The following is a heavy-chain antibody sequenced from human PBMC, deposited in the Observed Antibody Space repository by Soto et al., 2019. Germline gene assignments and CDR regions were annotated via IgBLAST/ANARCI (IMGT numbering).Heavy chain of an antibody. CDR3: AKDMGYCSSTSCADRGGDV. CDR2: ISGSGGST. Sequence: EVQLLESGGGLVQPGGSLRLSCAASGFTFSSYAMSWVRQAPGKGLEWVSAISGSGGSTYYADSVKGRFTISRDNSKNTLYLQMNGLRAEDTAVYYCAKDMGYCSSTSCADRGGDVWGKGTTVTVSS. V-gene: IGHV3-23*01. CDR1: GFTFSSYA. J-gene: IGHJ6*04. D-gene: IGHD2-2*01.